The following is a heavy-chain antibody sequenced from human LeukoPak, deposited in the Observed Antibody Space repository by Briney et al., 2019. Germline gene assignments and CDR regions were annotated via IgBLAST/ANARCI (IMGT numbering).Heavy chain of an antibody. J-gene: IGHJ4*02. Sequence: GASVKVSCKASGYTFTGYYMHWGRQAPGQGLEWMGIINPSGGSTSYAQKFQGRVTMTRDMSTSTVYMELSSLRSEDTAVYYCARDSSSDEGPFDYWGQGTLVTVSS. D-gene: IGHD6-6*01. CDR1: GYTFTGYY. CDR3: ARDSSSDEGPFDY. CDR2: INPSGGST. V-gene: IGHV1-46*01.